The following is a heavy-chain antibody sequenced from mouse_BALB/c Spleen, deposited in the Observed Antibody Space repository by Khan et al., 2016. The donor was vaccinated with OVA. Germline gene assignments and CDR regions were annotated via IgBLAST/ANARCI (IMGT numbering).Heavy chain of an antibody. V-gene: IGHV5-6*01. CDR2: IISDAIYT. CDR1: GLTFSSYG. J-gene: IGHJ3*01. CDR3: ARQGYGGGFAY. D-gene: IGHD1-1*01. Sequence: EIQLVESGGDLMKPGGSLKLSCAASGLTFSSYGMTWVRQTPDKGLEWVAFIISDAIYTYYPDSVKGRFTISRDNAKNTLYLQMNSLKSEDTAMYYCARQGYGGGFAYWGQGTLVTVSA.